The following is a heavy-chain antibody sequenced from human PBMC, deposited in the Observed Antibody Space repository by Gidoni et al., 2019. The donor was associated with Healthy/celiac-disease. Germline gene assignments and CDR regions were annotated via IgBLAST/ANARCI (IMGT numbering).Heavy chain of an antibody. CDR1: GFTFSDYY. Sequence: QVQLVESGGGLVKPGGSLRLSCAASGFTFSDYYMSCIRQAPGKGLEWVSYISSSSSYTNYADSVKGRFTISRDNAKNSLYLQMNSLRAEDTAVYYCARDSPKARNLLWFGERPNAFDIWGQGTMVTVSS. CDR2: ISSSSSYT. V-gene: IGHV3-11*06. CDR3: ARDSPKARNLLWFGERPNAFDI. D-gene: IGHD3-10*01. J-gene: IGHJ3*02.